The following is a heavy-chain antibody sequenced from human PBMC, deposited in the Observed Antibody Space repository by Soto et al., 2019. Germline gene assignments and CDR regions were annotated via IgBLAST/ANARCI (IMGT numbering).Heavy chain of an antibody. J-gene: IGHJ6*02. CDR3: ARNSGNPTLQIYYYYGMDV. D-gene: IGHD1-26*01. CDR2: ISSSSSYI. Sequence: EVQLVESGGGLVKPGGSLRLSCAASGFTFSSYSMNWVRQAPGKGLEWVSSISSSSSYIYYADSVKGRFTISRDNAKNSLYLQMNSLRAEDTAVYYCARNSGNPTLQIYYYYGMDVWGQGTTVTVSS. CDR1: GFTFSSYS. V-gene: IGHV3-21*01.